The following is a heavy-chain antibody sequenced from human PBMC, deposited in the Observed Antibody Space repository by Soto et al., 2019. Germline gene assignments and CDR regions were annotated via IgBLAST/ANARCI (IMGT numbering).Heavy chain of an antibody. CDR2: IYYSGST. D-gene: IGHD3-16*02. J-gene: IGHJ5*02. V-gene: IGHV4-31*03. CDR3: ARVGGMITFGGVIVMQGNWFDP. CDR1: GGSISSGGYY. Sequence: PSETLSLTCTVSGGSISSGGYYWSWIRQHPGKGLEWIGYIYYSGSTYYNPSLKSRVTISVDTSKNQFSLKLSSVTAADTAVYYCARVGGMITFGGVIVMQGNWFDPWGKGTLVTVSS.